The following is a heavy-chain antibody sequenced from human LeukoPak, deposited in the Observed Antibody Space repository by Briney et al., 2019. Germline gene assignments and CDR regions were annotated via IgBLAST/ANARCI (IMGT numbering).Heavy chain of an antibody. CDR2: VSYTGSTT. Sequence: GGSLILSCAASGFTFRNSAMIWVRQAPGKGLEWVSTVSYTGSTTYYSDSVKGRFTISRDNSKNTLWLQMISLGVDDTAVYYCAKDSSSYYDYWGQGTLVTVSS. CDR3: AKDSSSYYDY. CDR1: GFTFRNSA. V-gene: IGHV3-23*01. D-gene: IGHD6-13*01. J-gene: IGHJ4*02.